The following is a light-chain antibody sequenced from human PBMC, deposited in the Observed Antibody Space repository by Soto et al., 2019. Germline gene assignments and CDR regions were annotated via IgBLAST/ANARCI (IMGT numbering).Light chain of an antibody. CDR3: QQANSFPFT. V-gene: IGKV1-12*02. CDR1: QIIGTW. Sequence: DIQMTQSPSSVSASIGDRVTITCRASQIIGTWLAWYQQKPGMAPTLLIYGASDLQSGVPSRFSGVGAGSDFTLTITSLQAEDSATYYCQQANSFPFTFGPGTKVEIK. CDR2: GAS. J-gene: IGKJ3*01.